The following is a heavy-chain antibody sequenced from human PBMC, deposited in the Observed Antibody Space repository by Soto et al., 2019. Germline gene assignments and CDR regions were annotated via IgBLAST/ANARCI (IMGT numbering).Heavy chain of an antibody. J-gene: IGHJ4*02. CDR1: RGSISSHY. V-gene: IGHV4-59*11. CDR3: ATVGSGGWRYTFDY. Sequence: QVQLQESGPGLVQPSETLSLTCTVYRGSISSHYWSWIRQPQGKSLEWIGHFYYSGTANYNPSLKSRVTMSVDSSKSHFSLKLSSVTAADTAVYYCATVGSGGWRYTFDYWGKGILVTVSS. CDR2: FYYSGTA. D-gene: IGHD6-19*01.